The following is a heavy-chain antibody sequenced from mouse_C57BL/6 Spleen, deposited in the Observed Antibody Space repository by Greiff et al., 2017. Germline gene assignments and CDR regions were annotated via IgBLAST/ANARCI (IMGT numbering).Heavy chain of an antibody. V-gene: IGHV1-20*01. CDR1: GYSFTGYF. D-gene: IGHD1-1*01. J-gene: IGHJ3*01. CDR3: ARSGSTGFAY. Sequence: EVHLVESGPELVKPGDSVKISCKASGYSFTGYFMNWVMQSHGKSLEWIGRINPYNGDTFYNQKFKGKATLTVDKSSSTAHMELRSLTSEDSAVYDCARSGSTGFAYWGQGTLVTVSA. CDR2: INPYNGDT.